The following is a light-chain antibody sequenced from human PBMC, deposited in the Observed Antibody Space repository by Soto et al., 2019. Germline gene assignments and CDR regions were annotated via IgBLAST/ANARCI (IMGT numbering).Light chain of an antibody. J-gene: IGKJ1*01. V-gene: IGKV1-5*01. CDR2: DAS. Sequence: DIQMTQSPSTLSASVGDRVTITCRASQSISSWLAWYQQKPWKAPKLLIYDASSFESGVPSRFSGRGSGTEFTLTISSLQPDDFATYYCQQYNSPWTFGQGTKVEIK. CDR1: QSISSW. CDR3: QQYNSPWT.